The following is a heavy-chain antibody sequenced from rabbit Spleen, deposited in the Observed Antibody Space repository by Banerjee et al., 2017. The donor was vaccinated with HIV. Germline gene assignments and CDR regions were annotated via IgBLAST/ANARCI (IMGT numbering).Heavy chain of an antibody. CDR3: ARDSCSYDYIDVYFTL. CDR1: GFSFSSSYD. D-gene: IGHD2-1*01. Sequence: QEQLVESGGGLVKPGTSLTLICTASGFSFSSSYDMCWVRQAPGKGLEWIGCMYTGNGKNYYASWAKGRFTISKTSSSTLTLQMTSLSAADPATYFCARDSCSYDYIDVYFTLLGQGTLVTVS. CDR2: MYTGNGKN. J-gene: IGHJ4*01. V-gene: IGHV1S45*01.